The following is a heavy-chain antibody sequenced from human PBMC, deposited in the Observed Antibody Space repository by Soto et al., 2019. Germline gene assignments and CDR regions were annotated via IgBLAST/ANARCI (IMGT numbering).Heavy chain of an antibody. CDR2: IIPIFGTP. D-gene: IGHD1-26*01. CDR3: ARDGKIAGDAFDI. Sequence: QVQLVQSGAEVKKPGSSVKVSCKASGGTFSSYAISWVRQAPGQGLEWMGGIIPIFGTPNYAQKFQGRVTITPDESTRTAYLELSRLRSEDTAVYYCARDGKIAGDAFDIWGQGTMVTVSS. CDR1: GGTFSSYA. J-gene: IGHJ3*02. V-gene: IGHV1-69*01.